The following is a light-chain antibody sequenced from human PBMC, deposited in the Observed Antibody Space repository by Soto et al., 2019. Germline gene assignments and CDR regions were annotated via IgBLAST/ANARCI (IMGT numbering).Light chain of an antibody. CDR1: QSVSSSY. Sequence: EIVLTQSPGTLSLSPGERATLSCRSSQSVSSSYLAWYQQKPGQAPRLLIYDVSSRATGIPDRFSGSGSGTDFTLTISRLEPEDFAVYYGQQYGSSPTFRQGTKVEIK. CDR2: DVS. CDR3: QQYGSSPT. V-gene: IGKV3-20*01. J-gene: IGKJ1*01.